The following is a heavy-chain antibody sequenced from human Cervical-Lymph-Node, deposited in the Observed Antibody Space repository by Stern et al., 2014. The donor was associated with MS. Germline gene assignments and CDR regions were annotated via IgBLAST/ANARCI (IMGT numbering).Heavy chain of an antibody. J-gene: IGHJ6*02. V-gene: IGHV1-18*01. Sequence: QVQLVQSGAEVKKPGASVKVYCKASGYFFTSYGISWVRQAPGQGLEWMGWISADNGDTNYAQKSQGRVTMTTDTSTNTAYMELSSLRSDDTALYYCARDSLIRTFGVEEGTDVWGQGTTVTVSS. CDR3: ARDSLIRTFGVEEGTDV. D-gene: IGHD3-3*01. CDR1: GYFFTSYG. CDR2: ISADNGDT.